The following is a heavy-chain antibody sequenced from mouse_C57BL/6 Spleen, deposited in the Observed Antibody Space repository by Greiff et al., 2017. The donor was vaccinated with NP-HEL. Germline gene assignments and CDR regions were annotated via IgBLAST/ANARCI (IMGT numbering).Heavy chain of an antibody. CDR3: ARRSTTVVATRDYAMDY. CDR1: GFTFSDYG. D-gene: IGHD1-1*01. CDR2: ISSGSSTI. J-gene: IGHJ4*01. V-gene: IGHV5-17*01. Sequence: EVMLVESGGGLVKPGGSLKLSCAASGFTFSDYGMHWVRQAPEKGLEWVAYISSGSSTIYYADTVKGRFTISRDNAKNTLFLQVTSLRSEDTAMYYCARRSTTVVATRDYAMDYWGQGTSVTVSS.